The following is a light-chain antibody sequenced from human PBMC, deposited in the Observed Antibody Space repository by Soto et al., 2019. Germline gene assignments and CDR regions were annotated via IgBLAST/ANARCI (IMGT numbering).Light chain of an antibody. CDR2: GAS. J-gene: IGKJ2*02. CDR3: QQYGSSPST. CDR1: QSVSSNY. V-gene: IGKV3-20*01. Sequence: EIVLTQSPGTLSLSPGERATLSCRASQSVSSNYLASYHQKPGQAPRLLIYGASSRDTGIPDRFSGSGSGTDFTLTISRLEPEDFAVYYCQQYGSSPSTFGQGTKLEIK.